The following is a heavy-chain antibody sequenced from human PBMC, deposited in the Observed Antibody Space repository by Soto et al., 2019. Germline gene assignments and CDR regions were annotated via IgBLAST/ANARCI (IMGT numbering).Heavy chain of an antibody. D-gene: IGHD2-15*01. CDR2: IKQDGSEK. CDR3: ARDLGYCSGGSCYDDAFDI. V-gene: IGHV3-7*01. Sequence: GGSLRLSCAASGFTFSSYWMSWVRQAPGKGLEWVANIKQDGSEKYYVDSVKGRFTISRDNAKNSLYLQMNSLRAEDTAVYYCARDLGYCSGGSCYDDAFDIWGQGTMVTVSS. CDR1: GFTFSSYW. J-gene: IGHJ3*02.